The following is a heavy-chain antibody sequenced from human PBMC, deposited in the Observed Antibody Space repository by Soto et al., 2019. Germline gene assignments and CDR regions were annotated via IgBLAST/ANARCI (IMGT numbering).Heavy chain of an antibody. CDR2: IIPMFGTT. V-gene: IGHV1-69*06. CDR3: ARECYHDSSGYYPGWLDP. J-gene: IGHJ5*02. D-gene: IGHD3-22*01. CDR1: GDTFTSYA. Sequence: QVQLVQSGAEVRKPGSSVKVSCKASGDTFTSYAISWVRQAPGQGLEWMGQIIPMFGTTNYALKFQGRVTFTADKSTSTAYMELSSVTSEDTAVYYCARECYHDSSGYYPGWLDPWGQGTLVTVSS.